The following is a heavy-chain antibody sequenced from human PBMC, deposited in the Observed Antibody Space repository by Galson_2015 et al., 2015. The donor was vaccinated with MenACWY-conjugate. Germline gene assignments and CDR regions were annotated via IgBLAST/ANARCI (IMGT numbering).Heavy chain of an antibody. D-gene: IGHD6-13*01. V-gene: IGHV3-74*01. CDR1: GFTFSSYW. Sequence: SLRLSCAASGFTFSSYWMHWVRQAPGKGLVWVSRINSDGSSTSYADSVKGRFTISRDNAKNTLYLQMNSLRAEDTAVYYCARDRDSSSYGPSGCWYYDYWGQGTLVTVSS. CDR2: INSDGSST. CDR3: ARDRDSSSYGPSGCWYYDY. J-gene: IGHJ4*02.